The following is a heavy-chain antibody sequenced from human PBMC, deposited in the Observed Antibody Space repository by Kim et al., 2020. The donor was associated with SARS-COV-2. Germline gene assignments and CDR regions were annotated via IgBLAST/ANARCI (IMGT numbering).Heavy chain of an antibody. V-gene: IGHV4-4*07. Sequence: SETLSLTCTVSGGSISSYYWSWIRQPAGKGLEWIGRIYTSGSTNYNPSLKSRVTMSVDTSKNQFSLKLSSVTAADTAVYYCASGSKRLRRPLGNYYYYGMDVWGQGTTVTVSS. CDR2: IYTSGST. CDR1: GGSISSYY. CDR3: ASGSKRLRRPLGNYYYYGMDV. J-gene: IGHJ6*02. D-gene: IGHD4-17*01.